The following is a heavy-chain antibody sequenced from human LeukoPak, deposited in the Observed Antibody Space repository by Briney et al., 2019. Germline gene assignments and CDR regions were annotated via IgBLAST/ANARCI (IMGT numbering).Heavy chain of an antibody. D-gene: IGHD3-9*01. CDR1: GGSFSGYY. CDR3: ARAQLRYFDWLLSGGAFDY. V-gene: IGHV4-34*01. Sequence: PSETLSLTCAVYGGSFSGYYWSRIRQPPGKGLEWIGEINHRGSTNYNPSLKSRVTISVDTSKKQFSLKLSSVTAADTAVYYCARAQLRYFDWLLSGGAFDYWGQGTLVTVSS. CDR2: INHRGST. J-gene: IGHJ4*02.